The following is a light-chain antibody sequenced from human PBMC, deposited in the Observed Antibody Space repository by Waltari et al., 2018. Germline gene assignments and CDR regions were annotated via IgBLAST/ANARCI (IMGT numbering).Light chain of an antibody. V-gene: IGKV3-15*01. Sequence: EIVMTQSPATLSVSPGERATLSCRASQSVSSILAWYQQKPGQAPRLLMYGASTRATGIPARFSGSGSGTEFTLTISSPQSEDFAVYYCQQYNNWPFTFGPGTKVDIK. CDR1: QSVSSI. J-gene: IGKJ3*01. CDR3: QQYNNWPFT. CDR2: GAS.